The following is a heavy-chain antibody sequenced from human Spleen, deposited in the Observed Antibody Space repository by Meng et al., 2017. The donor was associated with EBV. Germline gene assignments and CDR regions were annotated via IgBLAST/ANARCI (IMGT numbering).Heavy chain of an antibody. CDR1: GANVRSYV. CDR3: ARGGVRGSYSYLEY. CDR2: IIPLFVTP. V-gene: IGHV1-69*01. J-gene: IGHJ4*02. D-gene: IGHD1-26*01. Sequence: PRVQSGAGVKKPGSSVRVSRTVSGANVRSYVISWVRQAPGQGLEWMGGIIPLFVTPNYAQQFQGRVTISADEYTNTAYMELSSLRSEDTAVYYCARGGVRGSYSYLEYWGQGTLVTVSS.